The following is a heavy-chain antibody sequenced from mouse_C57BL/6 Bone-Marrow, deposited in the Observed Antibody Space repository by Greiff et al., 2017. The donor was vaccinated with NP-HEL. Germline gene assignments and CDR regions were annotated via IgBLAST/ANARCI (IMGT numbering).Heavy chain of an antibody. D-gene: IGHD2-5*01. CDR2: IYPRSGNT. Sequence: VKVVESGAELARPGASVKLSCKASGYTFTSYGISWVKQRTGQGLEWIGEIYPRSGNTYYNEKFKGKATLTADKSSSTAYMELRSLTSEDSAVYFCARSKAYYSNYVTFAYWGQGTLVTVSA. V-gene: IGHV1-81*01. CDR1: GYTFTSYG. J-gene: IGHJ3*01. CDR3: ARSKAYYSNYVTFAY.